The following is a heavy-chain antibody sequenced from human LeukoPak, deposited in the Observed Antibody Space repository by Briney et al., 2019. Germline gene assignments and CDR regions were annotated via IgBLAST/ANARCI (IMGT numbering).Heavy chain of an antibody. CDR1: GFTFSSYE. CDR3: AKDRIIVIPGPYSWLDS. J-gene: IGHJ5*01. CDR2: ISSSGSTI. Sequence: GGSLRLSCAASGFTFSSYEMNWVRQAPGKGLEWVSYISSSGSTIYYADSVKGRFTISRDNAKNSLYLQMNSLRAEDTALYFCAKDRIIVIPGPYSWLDSWGQGALVTVSS. D-gene: IGHD1-26*01. V-gene: IGHV3-48*03.